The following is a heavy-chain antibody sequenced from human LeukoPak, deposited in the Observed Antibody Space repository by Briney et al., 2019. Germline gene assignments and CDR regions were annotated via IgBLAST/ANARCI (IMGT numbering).Heavy chain of an antibody. CDR3: AKMSSSWTYYYGMDV. V-gene: IGHV3-30*18. Sequence: GGSLRLSCVASGFTFSNYRMNWVRQAPGKGLEWVAVISYDGSNKYYADSVKGRFTISRDNSKNTLYLQMNSLRAEDTAVYYCAKMSSSWTYYYGMDVWGQGTTVTVSS. J-gene: IGHJ6*02. CDR1: GFTFSNYR. D-gene: IGHD6-13*01. CDR2: ISYDGSNK.